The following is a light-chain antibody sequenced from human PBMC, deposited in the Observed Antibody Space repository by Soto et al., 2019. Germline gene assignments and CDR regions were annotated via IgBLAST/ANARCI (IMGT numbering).Light chain of an antibody. CDR3: CSHAGSYIYV. CDR1: SSDVGGYNY. J-gene: IGLJ1*01. Sequence: QSALTQPRSVSGSPGQSVTISCTGTSSDVGGYNYVSWYQQHPGKAPKLMIYDVSKRPSGVPDRFSGSKSGNTASLTISGLQAEDEADYYCCSHAGSYIYVFGTGTKVTVL. CDR2: DVS. V-gene: IGLV2-11*01.